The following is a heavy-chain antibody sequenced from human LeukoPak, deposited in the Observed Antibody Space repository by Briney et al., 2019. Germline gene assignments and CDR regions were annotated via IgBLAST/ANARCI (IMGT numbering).Heavy chain of an antibody. CDR1: GFTFSSYS. D-gene: IGHD4-17*01. Sequence: GGSLRLSXAASGFTFSSYSMNWVLQAPGKGREWVSSISSSSSYIYYADSVKGRFTISRDNAKNSLYLQMNSLRAEDTAVYYCARDRDYGDYSEFDPWGQGTLVTVSS. CDR3: ARDRDYGDYSEFDP. J-gene: IGHJ5*02. V-gene: IGHV3-21*01. CDR2: ISSSSSYI.